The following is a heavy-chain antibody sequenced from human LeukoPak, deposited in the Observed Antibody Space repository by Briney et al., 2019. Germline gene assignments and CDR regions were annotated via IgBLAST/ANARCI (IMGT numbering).Heavy chain of an antibody. J-gene: IGHJ4*02. CDR2: ISYDGSNK. V-gene: IGHV3-30-3*01. CDR3: ARDPNYSGYLYYFDY. D-gene: IGHD5-12*01. CDR1: GFTFSSYA. Sequence: GGSLRLSCAASGFTFSSYAMHWVRQAPGKGLEWVAVISYDGSNKYYADSVKGRFTISRDNSKNTLYLQMNSLRAEDTAVYYCARDPNYSGYLYYFDYWGQRTLVTVSS.